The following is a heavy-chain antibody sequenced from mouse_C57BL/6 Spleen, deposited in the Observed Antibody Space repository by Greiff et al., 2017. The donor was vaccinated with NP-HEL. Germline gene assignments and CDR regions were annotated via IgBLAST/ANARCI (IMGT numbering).Heavy chain of an antibody. CDR2: IYPGDGDT. Sequence: QVQLQQSGAELVKPGASVKISCKASGYAFSSYWMNWVKQRPGKGLEWIGQIYPGDGDTNYNGKFKGKATLTADKSSSTAYMQLSSLTSEDSAVYFCATSEVITTVVAEDFDVWGTGTTVTVSS. J-gene: IGHJ1*03. D-gene: IGHD1-1*01. CDR3: ATSEVITTVVAEDFDV. V-gene: IGHV1-80*01. CDR1: GYAFSSYW.